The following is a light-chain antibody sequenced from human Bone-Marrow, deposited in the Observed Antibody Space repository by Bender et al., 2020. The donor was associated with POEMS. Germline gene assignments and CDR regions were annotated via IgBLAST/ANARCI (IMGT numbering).Light chain of an antibody. Sequence: SYVLTQPPSVSVAPGQTARVACGGDNIGSKSVHWYQQRPGQAPVLVVYDDSDRPSGIPERFSGSKSENTATLTISRVEAGDEADYCCQVWDTNSDHPVFGGGTKLTVL. CDR3: QVWDTNSDHPV. V-gene: IGLV3-21*02. CDR2: DDS. J-gene: IGLJ3*02. CDR1: NIGSKS.